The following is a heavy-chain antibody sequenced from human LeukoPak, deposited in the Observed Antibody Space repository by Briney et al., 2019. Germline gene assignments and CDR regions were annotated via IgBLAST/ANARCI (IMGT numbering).Heavy chain of an antibody. V-gene: IGHV3-49*04. Sequence: HPGGSLRLSCTASGFTFGDYAMSWVRQAPGKGLEWVGFIRSKAYGGTTEYAASVKGRFTISRDDSKSIAYLQMNSLKTEDTAVYYCTAGSRPALFDYWGQGTLVTVSS. CDR2: IRSKAYGGTT. CDR3: TAGSRPALFDY. D-gene: IGHD2-15*01. J-gene: IGHJ4*02. CDR1: GFTFGDYA.